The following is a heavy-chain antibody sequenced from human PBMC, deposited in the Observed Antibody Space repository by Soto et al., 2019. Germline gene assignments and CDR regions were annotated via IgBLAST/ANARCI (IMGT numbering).Heavy chain of an antibody. Sequence: SVKVSCKASGCTFSSYAISWVRQAPGQGLEWMGGIIPIFGTANYAQKFQGRVTITADKSTSTAYMELSSLRSEDTAVYYCARAGQLLGYCSGGSCYWDFDYWGQGTLVNVSS. D-gene: IGHD2-15*01. CDR3: ARAGQLLGYCSGGSCYWDFDY. CDR2: IIPIFGTA. J-gene: IGHJ4*02. CDR1: GCTFSSYA. V-gene: IGHV1-69*06.